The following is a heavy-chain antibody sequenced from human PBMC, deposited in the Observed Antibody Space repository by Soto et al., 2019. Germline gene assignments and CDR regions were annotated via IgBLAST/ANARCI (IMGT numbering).Heavy chain of an antibody. CDR3: ARHFKRIMHPAPYGMDV. Sequence: SETLSLTCTVSGGSISSYYWSWIRQPPGKGLEWIGYIYYSGSTNYNPSLKSRVTISVDTSKNQFSLKLSSVTAADTAVYYCARHFKRIMHPAPYGMDVWGQGTTVTVSS. CDR2: IYYSGST. J-gene: IGHJ6*02. D-gene: IGHD3-16*01. CDR1: GGSISSYY. V-gene: IGHV4-59*08.